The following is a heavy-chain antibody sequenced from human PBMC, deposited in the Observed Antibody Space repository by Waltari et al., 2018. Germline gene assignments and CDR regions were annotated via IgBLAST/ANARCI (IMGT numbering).Heavy chain of an antibody. CDR1: GFPVSSHH. Sequence: EVQLVESGGGLVQPGGSLSLPCAASGFPVSSHHISWVPQAQGKGLEWVSVIYSGGSTYYADSVKGRFTISRDNSKNTLYLQMNSLRAEDTAVYYCARDRHYYYDSSGYYPDAFDIWGQGTMVTVSS. CDR3: ARDRHYYYDSSGYYPDAFDI. D-gene: IGHD3-22*01. J-gene: IGHJ3*02. CDR2: IYSGGST. V-gene: IGHV3-66*02.